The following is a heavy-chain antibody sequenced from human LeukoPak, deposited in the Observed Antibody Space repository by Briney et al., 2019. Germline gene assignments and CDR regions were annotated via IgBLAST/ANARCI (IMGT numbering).Heavy chain of an antibody. CDR3: AKTSGYSSGPNWFDS. CDR1: GYSFTSYD. CDR2: MNPNSGNT. D-gene: IGHD6-19*01. Sequence: GASVRVSCKASGYSFTSYDINWVRQATGQGLEWMGWMNPNSGNTGYTQKLQGRVTMTRDTSISTAYMELSRLTSEDTAVYYCAKTSGYSSGPNWFDSWGQGTLVTISP. J-gene: IGHJ5*01. V-gene: IGHV1-8*01.